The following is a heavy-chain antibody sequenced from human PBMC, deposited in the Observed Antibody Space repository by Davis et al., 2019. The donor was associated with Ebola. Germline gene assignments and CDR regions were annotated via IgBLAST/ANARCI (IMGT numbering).Heavy chain of an antibody. CDR3: ARAPYCGDDCYSFSFDS. Sequence: PGGSLRFSCAASGFTFSTFGMHWVRQAPGKGLEWVAVNWYDVTRKDYAASVKGRFTISRDNSKNTLYLEMKSLRADDTGVYYCARAPYCGDDCYSFSFDSWGQGTLVTVSS. J-gene: IGHJ4*02. D-gene: IGHD2-21*01. CDR2: NWYDVTRK. V-gene: IGHV3-33*01. CDR1: GFTFSTFG.